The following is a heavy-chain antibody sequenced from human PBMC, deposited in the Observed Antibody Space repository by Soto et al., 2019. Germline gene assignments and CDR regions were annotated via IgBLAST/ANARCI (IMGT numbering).Heavy chain of an antibody. CDR3: AKDGASYYYDSTGTYYYGMDV. CDR2: ISYDGSNK. Sequence: GGSLRLSCAASGFTFSSYAMHWVRQAPGKGLEWVAVISYDGSNKYYADSVKGRFTISRDNSKNTLYLQMNSLRAEDTAVYYCAKDGASYYYDSTGTYYYGMDVWGQGTTVTVYS. V-gene: IGHV3-30-3*01. D-gene: IGHD3-22*01. J-gene: IGHJ6*02. CDR1: GFTFSSYA.